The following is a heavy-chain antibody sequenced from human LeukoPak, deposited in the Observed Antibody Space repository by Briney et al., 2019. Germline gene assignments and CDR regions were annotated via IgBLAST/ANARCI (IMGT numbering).Heavy chain of an antibody. Sequence: QPGGSLRLSCAASGFTVSNSYMSWVRQAPGKGLEWVSVFYSGGTTYYADSVKGRFTISRDSSKNTLYLQMNSLRAEDTAVYYCARGLWGDYWGQGTLVTVSS. D-gene: IGHD7-27*01. CDR3: ARGLWGDY. J-gene: IGHJ4*02. CDR1: GFTVSNSY. CDR2: FYSGGTT. V-gene: IGHV3-53*01.